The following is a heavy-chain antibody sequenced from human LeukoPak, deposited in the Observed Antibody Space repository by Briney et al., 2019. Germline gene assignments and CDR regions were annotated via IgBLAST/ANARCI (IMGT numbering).Heavy chain of an antibody. CDR2: INTDGRRT. CDR3: ARDRGRTNYGDNNWFDS. J-gene: IGHJ5*01. CDR1: GFTLSSYA. D-gene: IGHD1-7*01. V-gene: IGHV3-74*01. Sequence: GGSLRLSCAASGFTLSSYAMSWVRQAPGKGLVWVSGINTDGRRTIYADSVKGRFTISRDNAKNTLYLQMNSLRAEDTAVYYCARDRGRTNYGDNNWFDSWGQGTLVTVSS.